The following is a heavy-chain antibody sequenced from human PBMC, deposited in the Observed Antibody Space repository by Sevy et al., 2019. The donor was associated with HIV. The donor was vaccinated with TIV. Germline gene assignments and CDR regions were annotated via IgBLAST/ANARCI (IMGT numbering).Heavy chain of an antibody. CDR2: IWFDGSNT. Sequence: GGSLRLSCAASGFTFSTYGMHWVRQAPGKGLEWVAVIWFDGSNTYYAHSVKGRFTISRDIAKNTLHLKMNSLRAEDTAVYYCARVLEFYDYGDYGPAFMPDYWGQGTLVTVSS. D-gene: IGHD4-17*01. CDR3: ARVLEFYDYGDYGPAFMPDY. J-gene: IGHJ4*02. V-gene: IGHV3-33*01. CDR1: GFTFSTYG.